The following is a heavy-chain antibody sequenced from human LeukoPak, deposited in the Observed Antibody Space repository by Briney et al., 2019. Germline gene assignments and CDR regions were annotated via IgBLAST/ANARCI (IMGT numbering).Heavy chain of an antibody. Sequence: PSETLSLTCTVSGGSVSSGSYYWSWIRQPLGKGLEWIGYIYYSGSTDYSPSLKSRVTISVDTSKNQFSLKLSSVTAADTAVYYCARIPFGRDAYKRSDSWGQGTLVTVSS. CDR3: ARIPFGRDAYKRSDS. CDR2: IYYSGST. J-gene: IGHJ4*02. CDR1: GGSVSSGSYY. V-gene: IGHV4-61*01. D-gene: IGHD5-24*01.